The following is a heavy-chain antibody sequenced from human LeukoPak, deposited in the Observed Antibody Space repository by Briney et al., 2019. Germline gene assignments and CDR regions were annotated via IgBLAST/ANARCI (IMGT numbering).Heavy chain of an antibody. V-gene: IGHV3-21*01. CDR3: ARSGVAAETRLDY. CDR2: IGIDTITV. D-gene: IGHD2-15*01. J-gene: IGHJ4*02. Sequence: GGSLRLSCAASGFTFTSHTMNWVRQAPGKGLEWVSSIGIDTITVYYADSVKGRFTISRDNTKNSLYLQMSSLRADDTAVFYCARSGVAAETRLDYWGQGTLVTVSS. CDR1: GFTFTSHT.